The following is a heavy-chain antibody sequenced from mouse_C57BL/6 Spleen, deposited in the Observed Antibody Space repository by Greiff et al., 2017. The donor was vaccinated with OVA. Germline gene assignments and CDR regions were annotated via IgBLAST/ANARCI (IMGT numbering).Heavy chain of an antibody. Sequence: VQVVESGAELMQPGASVKLSCKATGYTFTGYWIEWVKQRPGHGLEWIGEILPGSGSTNYTEKFKGKATFTADTSSNTAYMQLSSLTTEDSAIYYCAKTAQARVYFDYWGQGTTLTVSS. CDR2: ILPGSGST. CDR1: GYTFTGYW. CDR3: AKTAQARVYFDY. D-gene: IGHD3-2*02. J-gene: IGHJ2*01. V-gene: IGHV1-9*01.